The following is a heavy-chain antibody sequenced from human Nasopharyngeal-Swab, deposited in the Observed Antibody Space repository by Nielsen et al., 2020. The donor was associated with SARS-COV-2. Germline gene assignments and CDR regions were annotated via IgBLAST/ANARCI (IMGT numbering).Heavy chain of an antibody. V-gene: IGHV1-69*10. CDR2: ILPMIGLT. CDR3: ARDIGHCSSGNCYGDWFDP. Sequence: SVKVSCKASGGTFSSNGITWVRQAPGQGLEGMGGILPMIGLTNYAQKFQGRVIITADKSTSTDYMDLSSLTSEDTAVYYCARDIGHCSSGNCYGDWFDPWGQGTLVTVSS. D-gene: IGHD2-15*01. J-gene: IGHJ5*02. CDR1: GGTFSSNG.